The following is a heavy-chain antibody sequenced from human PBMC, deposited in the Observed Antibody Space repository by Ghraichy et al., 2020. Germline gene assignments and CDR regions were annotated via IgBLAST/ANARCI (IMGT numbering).Heavy chain of an antibody. D-gene: IGHD2-2*01. CDR2: IYTSGST. CDR1: GGSISSYY. J-gene: IGHJ6*03. CDR3: ARDLSPPEFDIVVVPAAHYYMDV. V-gene: IGHV4-4*07. Sequence: SQTLSLTCTVSGGSISSYYWSWIRQPAGKGLEWIGRIYTSGSTNYNPSLKSRVTMSVDTSKNQFSLKLSSVTAADTAVYYCARDLSPPEFDIVVVPAAHYYMDVWGKGTTVTVSS.